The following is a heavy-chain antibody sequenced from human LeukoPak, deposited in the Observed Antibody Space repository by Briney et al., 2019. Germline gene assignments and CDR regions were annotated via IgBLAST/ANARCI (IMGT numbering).Heavy chain of an antibody. CDR2: IYYSGST. CDR1: GGSISSSSYY. J-gene: IGHJ6*03. CDR3: ARDLITMVRGVISYYMDV. V-gene: IGHV4-39*07. Sequence: PSETLSLTRTVSGGSISSSSYYWGWIRQPPGKGLEWIGSIYYSGSTYYNPSPKSRVTMSVETSKNQFSLKLSSVTAADTAVYYCARDLITMVRGVISYYMDVWGKGTTVTISS. D-gene: IGHD3-10*01.